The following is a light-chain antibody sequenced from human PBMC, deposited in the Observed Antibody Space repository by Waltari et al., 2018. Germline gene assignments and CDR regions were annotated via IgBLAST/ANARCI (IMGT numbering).Light chain of an antibody. CDR3: QLRTGWPMT. Sequence: EAVWTQSPATLSLSPGERATLACRASQRVSNSLAWYRQKPGQAPSLLIYDASTRAAGIPGRFSGRGSGTDFTLTISSLEPEDFAVYYCQLRTGWPMTFGQGPRLEIK. CDR1: QRVSNS. J-gene: IGKJ5*01. V-gene: IGKV3-11*01. CDR2: DAS.